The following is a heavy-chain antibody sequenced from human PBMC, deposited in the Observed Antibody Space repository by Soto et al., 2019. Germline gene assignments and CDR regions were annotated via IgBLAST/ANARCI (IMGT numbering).Heavy chain of an antibody. D-gene: IGHD6-19*01. J-gene: IGHJ5*02. V-gene: IGHV3-30*18. Sequence: QVQLVESGGGVVQPGRSLRLSCAASGFTFSSYGMHWVRQAPGKGLEWVAVISYDGSNKYYADSVKGRFTISRDNSKNTLYLQMNSLRAEDTAVYYCAKEFGGWRLDNNWFDPWGQGTLVTVSS. CDR3: AKEFGGWRLDNNWFDP. CDR2: ISYDGSNK. CDR1: GFTFSSYG.